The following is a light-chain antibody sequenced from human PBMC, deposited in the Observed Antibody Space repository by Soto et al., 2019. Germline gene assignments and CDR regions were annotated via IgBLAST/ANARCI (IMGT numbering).Light chain of an antibody. Sequence: EIVLTQSPGTLSLSPGERATLSCRASQSITSAYLAWYQQKPGRAPRLVIYAAFNRATGIPDRFSASGSGTDFTLTISGLEPEDSAVYFCQRYGTPPWTFGQGTKVEIK. J-gene: IGKJ1*01. CDR1: QSITSAY. CDR3: QRYGTPPWT. V-gene: IGKV3-20*01. CDR2: AAF.